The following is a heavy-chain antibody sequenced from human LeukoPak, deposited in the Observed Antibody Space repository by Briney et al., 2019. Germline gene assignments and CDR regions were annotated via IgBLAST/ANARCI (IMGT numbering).Heavy chain of an antibody. Sequence: SSETLSLTCAVYGGSFSGYYWSWIRQPPGKGLECIGHIYYTGSTYYKPSLESRVTISVDTAKNQISLKLSSVTAADTAVYYCARYEEFSTGYSASSPRHYFDHWGQGTLVTVSS. CDR3: ARYEEFSTGYSASSPRHYFDH. V-gene: IGHV4-59*01. D-gene: IGHD3/OR15-3a*01. CDR2: IYYTGST. CDR1: GGSFSGYY. J-gene: IGHJ4*02.